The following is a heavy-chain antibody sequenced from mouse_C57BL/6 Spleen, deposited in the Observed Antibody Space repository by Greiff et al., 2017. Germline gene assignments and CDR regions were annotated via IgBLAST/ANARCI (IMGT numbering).Heavy chain of an antibody. CDR2: IHPSDSDT. CDR3: APMITTRYYAMDY. J-gene: IGHJ4*01. D-gene: IGHD2-4*01. V-gene: IGHV1-74*01. Sequence: VQLQQPGAELVKPGASVKVSCKASGYTFTSYWMHWVKQRPGQGLEWIGRIHPSDSDTNYNQKFKGKATLTVDKSSSTAYMQLSSLTSEDSAVYYCAPMITTRYYAMDYWGQGTSVTVSS. CDR1: GYTFTSYW.